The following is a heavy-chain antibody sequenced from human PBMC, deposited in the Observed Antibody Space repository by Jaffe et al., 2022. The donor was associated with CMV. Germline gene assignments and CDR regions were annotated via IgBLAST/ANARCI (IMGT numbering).Heavy chain of an antibody. CDR1: GFTFTNFG. J-gene: IGHJ4*02. Sequence: QVQLLQSGAEVKKPGASVKVSCKTSGFTFTNFGFSWVREAPGQGLEWMAWISAYNGRTNFAQRFRGRVTMTTDASTSVVYMELRSLTSDDTAVYYCVRDENGNSGWFYWGQGAQVTVSS. D-gene: IGHD3-22*01. V-gene: IGHV1-18*01. CDR3: VRDENGNSGWFY. CDR2: ISAYNGRT.